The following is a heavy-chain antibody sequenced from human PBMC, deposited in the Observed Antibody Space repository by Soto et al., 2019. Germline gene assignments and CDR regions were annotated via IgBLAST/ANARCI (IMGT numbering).Heavy chain of an antibody. CDR2: ISAYNGNT. D-gene: IGHD4-4*01. V-gene: IGHV1-18*01. Sequence: QVQLVQSGAEVKKPGASVKVSCKASGYTFNSYGISWVRQAPGQGLEWMGWISAYNGNTNYAQKLQGRVTMTTDTSTSTAYMELRSLRSDDTAVYYCASTTVTTYYYYGMDVWGQGTTVTVSS. CDR1: GYTFNSYG. J-gene: IGHJ6*02. CDR3: ASTTVTTYYYYGMDV.